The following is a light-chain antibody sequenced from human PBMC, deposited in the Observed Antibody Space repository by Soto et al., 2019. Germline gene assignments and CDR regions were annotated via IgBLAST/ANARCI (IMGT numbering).Light chain of an antibody. CDR2: GAS. V-gene: IGKV3-15*01. CDR3: QQGHNWPLT. Sequence: EIVMKQSPATLYLSPGERAALSCRASQSINSELAWNQQKPGQPPRLLIYGASTRATGVPARFTGSESGSEFTLTISGLQSEDFAVYYCQQGHNWPLTFGQGTRLEI. J-gene: IGKJ2*01. CDR1: QSINSE.